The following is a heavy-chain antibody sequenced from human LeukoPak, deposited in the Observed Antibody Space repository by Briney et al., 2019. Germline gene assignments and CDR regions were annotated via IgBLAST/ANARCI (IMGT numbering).Heavy chain of an antibody. CDR2: IYHSGST. CDR1: GGSISSNNW. CDR3: ARRNPYSSGWYAFDY. J-gene: IGHJ4*02. Sequence: SETLSLTCAVSGGSISSNNWWSWVRQPPGKGLEWIGEIYHSGSTNYNPSLKSRVTISVDKSKNQFSLRLSSVTAADTAVYFCARRNPYSSGWYAFDYWGQGTLVTVSS. V-gene: IGHV4-4*02. D-gene: IGHD6-19*01.